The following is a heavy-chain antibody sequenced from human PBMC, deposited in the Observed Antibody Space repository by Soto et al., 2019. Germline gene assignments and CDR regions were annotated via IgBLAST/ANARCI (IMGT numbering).Heavy chain of an antibody. V-gene: IGHV4-59*01. CDR2: IFYSGST. Sequence: SETLSLTCTVSGGSINSFFWSWVRQPPGKGLESIGYIFYSGSTNYNPSLKSRVTISLDTSKTQFSLNLTSVTAADTAVYYCATQTGLYYYGMDVWGQGTTVTVSS. CDR3: ATQTGLYYYGMDV. J-gene: IGHJ6*02. CDR1: GGSINSFF.